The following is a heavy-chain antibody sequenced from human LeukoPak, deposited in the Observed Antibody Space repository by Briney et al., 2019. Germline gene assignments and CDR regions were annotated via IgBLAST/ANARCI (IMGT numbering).Heavy chain of an antibody. V-gene: IGHV4-4*07. CDR3: AGGAYDFWSGYLVSGPYGMDV. CDR2: IYTSGST. D-gene: IGHD3-3*01. J-gene: IGHJ6*02. Sequence: SEPLSLPCTVSGGSISSYYWSWIRQPAGKGLEWIGRIYTSGSTNYIPSLKSRVTMSVDTSKNQFSLKLSSVTAADTAVYYCAGGAYDFWSGYLVSGPYGMDVWGQGTTVTVSS. CDR1: GGSISSYY.